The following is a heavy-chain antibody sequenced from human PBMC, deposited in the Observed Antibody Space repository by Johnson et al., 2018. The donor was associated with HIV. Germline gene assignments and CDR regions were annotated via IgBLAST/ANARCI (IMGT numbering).Heavy chain of an antibody. CDR3: TRASSDWYGVAVDI. CDR2: IKCDGSEH. Sequence: VQLVESGGGVVQPGRSLRLSCAASGFTFSSYGMHWVCQAPEKGLEWVADIKCDGSEHYYVDSVKGRLTISRDNAKNSLYLQMNSLRAEDTAVYYCTRASSDWYGVAVDIWGQGTLVAVSS. D-gene: IGHD6-19*01. V-gene: IGHV3-7*01. CDR1: GFTFSSYG. J-gene: IGHJ3*02.